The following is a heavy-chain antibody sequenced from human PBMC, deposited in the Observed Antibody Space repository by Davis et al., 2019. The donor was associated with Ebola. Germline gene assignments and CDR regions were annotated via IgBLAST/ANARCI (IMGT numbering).Heavy chain of an antibody. CDR2: TKGDGTLK. D-gene: IGHD2-21*02. CDR3: ARDKGVTAPDFDN. CDR1: GFTFSNYA. J-gene: IGHJ4*02. Sequence: GESLKISCAASGFTFSNYAMSWVRQAPGKGLEWVANTKGDGTLKNYVDSVKGRFTISRDDSKNTLYLQMNSLRAEDTAVYYCARDKGVTAPDFDNWGQGTLVTVSS. V-gene: IGHV3-7*01.